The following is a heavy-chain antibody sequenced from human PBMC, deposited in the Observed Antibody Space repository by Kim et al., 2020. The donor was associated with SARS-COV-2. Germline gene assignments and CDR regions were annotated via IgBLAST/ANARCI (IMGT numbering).Heavy chain of an antibody. D-gene: IGHD3-22*01. J-gene: IGHJ4*02. CDR2: IAYEESHK. CDR1: GFPFRTHG. CDR3: GKDADSTSWDPDS. V-gene: IGHV3-30*18. Sequence: GGSLRLSCAASGFPFRTHGMHWVRQAPGKGLEWVAVIAYEESHKYYADSVKGRFTISRDNSKNTLYLQMNSVTVEDTAVYYCGKDADSTSWDPDSWGQGTLVTVS.